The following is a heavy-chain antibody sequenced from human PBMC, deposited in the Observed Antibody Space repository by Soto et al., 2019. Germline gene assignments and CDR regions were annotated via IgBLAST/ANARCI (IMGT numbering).Heavy chain of an antibody. V-gene: IGHV4-30-4*01. D-gene: IGHD6-13*01. J-gene: IGHJ4*02. CDR1: GGSISSGDYY. CDR3: AREDQSSWYRHFDY. Sequence: SSETLSLTCTVSGGSISSGDYYWSWIRQPPGKGLEWIGYIYYSGSTYYNPSLKSRATISVDTSKNQFSLKLSSVTAADTAVYYCAREDQSSWYRHFDYWGQGTLVTVSS. CDR2: IYYSGST.